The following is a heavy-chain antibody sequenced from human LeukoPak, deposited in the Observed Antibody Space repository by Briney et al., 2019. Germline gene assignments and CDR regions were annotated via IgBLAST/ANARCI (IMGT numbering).Heavy chain of an antibody. Sequence: SETLSLTCTVSGGSISSYYWSWIRQPPGEGLEWIGYIYYSGSTNYNPSLKSRVTISVDTSKNQCSLKLSSVTAADTAVYYCARHSVEMATVAFDYWGQGTLVTVSS. D-gene: IGHD5-24*01. V-gene: IGHV4-59*08. CDR3: ARHSVEMATVAFDY. CDR2: IYYSGST. CDR1: GGSISSYY. J-gene: IGHJ4*02.